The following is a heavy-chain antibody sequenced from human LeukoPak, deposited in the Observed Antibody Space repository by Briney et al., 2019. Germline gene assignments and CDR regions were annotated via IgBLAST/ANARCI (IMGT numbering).Heavy chain of an antibody. J-gene: IGHJ4*02. CDR1: GGSFRGYY. V-gene: IGHV4-38-2*02. D-gene: IGHD1-1*01. Sequence: SETLSLTCAVYGGSFRGYYWGWIRQTPGKGLEGIGSVYHSGTTYHNPSLKSRVTMSVDTSKNQFSLTLTSVTAADTALYYCTRELAGTTVEDWGQGTLVTVSS. CDR3: TRELAGTTVED. CDR2: VYHSGTT.